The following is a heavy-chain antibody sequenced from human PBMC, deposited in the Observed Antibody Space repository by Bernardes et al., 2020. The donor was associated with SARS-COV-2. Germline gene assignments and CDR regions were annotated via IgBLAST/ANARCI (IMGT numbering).Heavy chain of an antibody. CDR2: IYYSGST. J-gene: IGHJ6*02. V-gene: IGHV4-31*03. D-gene: IGHD3-3*01. CDR1: GGSISSGGYY. Sequence: SETQSLTCTVSGGSISSGGYYWSWIRQHPGKGLEWIGYIYYSGSTYYNPSLKSRVTISVDTSKNQFSLKLSSVTAADTAVYYCARGLLEWLYIGRGMDVWGQGTTVTVSS. CDR3: ARGLLEWLYIGRGMDV.